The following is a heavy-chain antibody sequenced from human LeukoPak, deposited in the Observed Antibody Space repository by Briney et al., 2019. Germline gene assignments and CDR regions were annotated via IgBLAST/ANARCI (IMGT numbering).Heavy chain of an antibody. CDR1: GGSIRSGSYH. J-gene: IGHJ4*02. V-gene: IGHV4-61*02. CDR3: ARGFHSGCDTNVDY. Sequence: PSQTLSLTCTVSGGSIRSGSYHWSWIRQSAGKGLEWIGRIYTNGSTNYNPSLKSRVTISVDTSKNQFSLKLSSVTAADTAVYYCARGFHSGCDTNVDYWGQGTLVTVSS. CDR2: IYTNGST. D-gene: IGHD5-12*01.